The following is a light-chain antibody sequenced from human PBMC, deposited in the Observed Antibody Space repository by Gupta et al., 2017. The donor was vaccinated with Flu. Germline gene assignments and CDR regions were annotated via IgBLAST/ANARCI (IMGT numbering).Light chain of an antibody. CDR2: WAS. V-gene: IGKV4-1*01. CDR3: QQDDITPPT. CDR1: QSLLDVSNNKNS. Sequence: IVMTHSPDSLAVSLGERATFNCKSSQSLLDVSNNKNSLTWYQQRPGQPPRLLVSWASTRESGVPERFSGSGSGTDFTLTISSRQADDVAIYHCQQDDITPPTFGQGTKVEIK. J-gene: IGKJ2*01.